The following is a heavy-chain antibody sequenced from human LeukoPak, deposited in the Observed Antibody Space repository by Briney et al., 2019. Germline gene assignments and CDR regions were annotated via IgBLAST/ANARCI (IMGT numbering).Heavy chain of an antibody. CDR3: ARGLIWQQLVRPPAYYYMDV. Sequence: GASVKVSCKASGYTFTNYYIHWVRQAPGQGLEWMGLINPGGDNTNYAQNFQGRVTMTRDTSISTAYMELSSLRSEDTAVYYCARGLIWQQLVRPPAYYYMDVWGKGTTVTISS. J-gene: IGHJ6*03. CDR1: GYTFTNYY. V-gene: IGHV1-46*01. D-gene: IGHD6-13*01. CDR2: INPGGDNT.